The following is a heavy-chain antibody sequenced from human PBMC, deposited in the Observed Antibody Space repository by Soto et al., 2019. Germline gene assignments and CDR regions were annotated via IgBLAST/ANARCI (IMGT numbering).Heavy chain of an antibody. Sequence: ASVKVSCKASGYTFTAYYMHWVRQAPGQGLEWMGWVNPNSGGTDYGQKFQGRVTMTRDTSITTAYMELSRLRSDDTAVHYCARSIAARRTVDYWGQGTLVTVSS. V-gene: IGHV1-2*02. CDR2: VNPNSGGT. CDR3: ARSIAARRTVDY. D-gene: IGHD6-6*01. J-gene: IGHJ4*01. CDR1: GYTFTAYY.